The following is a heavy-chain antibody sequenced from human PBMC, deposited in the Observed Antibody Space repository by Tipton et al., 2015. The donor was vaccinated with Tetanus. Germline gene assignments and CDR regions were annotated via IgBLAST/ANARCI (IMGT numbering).Heavy chain of an antibody. Sequence: TLSLTCSVSGGSISSPDLYWAWIRQPPGKGLEWIGSIYNSGRPNFNPSLKSRVTISVDTSNNQFTLRLISVTAADTAVYFCARTPDYYYGMDVWGQGTTVTVSS. V-gene: IGHV4-39*06. CDR2: IYNSGRP. CDR1: GGSISSPDLY. J-gene: IGHJ6*02. CDR3: ARTPDYYYGMDV.